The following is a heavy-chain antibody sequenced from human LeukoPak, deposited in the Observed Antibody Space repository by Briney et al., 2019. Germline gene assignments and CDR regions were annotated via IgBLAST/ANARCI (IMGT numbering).Heavy chain of an antibody. CDR2: ISHSGGA. CDR1: GGSLSSYY. D-gene: IGHD3-10*01. J-gene: IGHJ6*03. Sequence: PSETLSLTCAVYGGSLSSYYWTWVRQPPGKGLEWIGEISHSGGANYSPSLKSRVTISLDTSKNQFSLRLTSVTAADTAVYYCARLTWNLPPGGLYYNYYIDVWDKGATVTVSS. CDR3: ARLTWNLPPGGLYYNYYIDV. V-gene: IGHV4-34*01.